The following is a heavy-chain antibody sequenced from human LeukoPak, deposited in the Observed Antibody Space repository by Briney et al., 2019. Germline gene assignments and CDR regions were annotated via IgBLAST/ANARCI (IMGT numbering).Heavy chain of an antibody. V-gene: IGHV3-53*01. J-gene: IGHJ4*02. CDR2: IYSGGST. CDR1: GFTVSNNY. Sequence: AGGSLRLSCAASGFTVSNNYMSWVRQAPGKGLEWVSVIYSGGSTYYAASVKGRFTISRDNSKNTLYLQMNNLRAEDTAVYYCARGLRYSTGWWYFDCWGQGTLITVSS. D-gene: IGHD6-19*01. CDR3: ARGLRYSTGWWYFDC.